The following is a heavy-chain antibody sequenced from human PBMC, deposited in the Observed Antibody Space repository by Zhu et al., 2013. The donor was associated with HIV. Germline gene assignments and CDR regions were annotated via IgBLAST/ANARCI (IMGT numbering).Heavy chain of an antibody. J-gene: IGHJ2*01. CDR1: GFTFSSYG. V-gene: IGHV3-30*03. Sequence: VQLVESGGGLVQPGRSLRLSCAASGFTFSSYGMHWVRQAPGKGLEWVAVISYDGSNKYYADSVKGRFTISRDNSKNTLYLQMNSLRAEDTAVYYCAGEVVTAIPEGWYFDLVGPWHPGHCLL. D-gene: IGHD2-21*02. CDR2: ISYDGSNK. CDR3: AGEVVTAIPEGWYFDL.